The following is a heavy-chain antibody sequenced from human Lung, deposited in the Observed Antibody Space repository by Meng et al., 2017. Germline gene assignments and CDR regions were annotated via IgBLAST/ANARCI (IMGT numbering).Heavy chain of an antibody. V-gene: IGHV4-34*01. CDR1: GGSFSDYY. Sequence: QGPLQEGGAGLLKPSEHRSLTCVVSGGSFSDYYWSWIRQPPGKGLEWIGEINHSGSTNYNPSLESRATISVDTSQNNLSLKLSSVTAADSAVYYCARGPTTMAHDFDYWGQGTLVTVSS. CDR3: ARGPTTMAHDFDY. J-gene: IGHJ4*02. CDR2: INHSGST. D-gene: IGHD4-11*01.